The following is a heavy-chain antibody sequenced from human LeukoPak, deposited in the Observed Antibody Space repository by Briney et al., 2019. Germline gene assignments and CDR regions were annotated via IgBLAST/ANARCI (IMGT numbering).Heavy chain of an antibody. J-gene: IGHJ3*02. Sequence: SETLSLTCTVSGGSISSYYWSWIRQPPGKGLEWIGYIYYSGSTNYNPSLKSRVTISVDTSKNQFSLKLSSVTAADTAVYYCARGGRWLQLSRAFDIWSQGTMVTVSS. D-gene: IGHD5-24*01. CDR3: ARGGRWLQLSRAFDI. V-gene: IGHV4-59*01. CDR2: IYYSGST. CDR1: GGSISSYY.